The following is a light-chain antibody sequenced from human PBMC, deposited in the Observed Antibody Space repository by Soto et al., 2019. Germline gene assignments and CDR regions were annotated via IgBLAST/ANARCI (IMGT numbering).Light chain of an antibody. CDR2: LGS. CDR3: MQALQTPRT. CDR1: QSLLHSNGYNY. J-gene: IGKJ1*01. Sequence: DIVMTQSPLSLPVTPGEPASISCRSSQSLLHSNGYNYLDWFLQKPGQSPQVLIYLGSNRAFGVPDRFSGSGSSTDFTLKISRVEAEDVGVYYCMQALQTPRTFGQGTKVEIK. V-gene: IGKV2-28*01.